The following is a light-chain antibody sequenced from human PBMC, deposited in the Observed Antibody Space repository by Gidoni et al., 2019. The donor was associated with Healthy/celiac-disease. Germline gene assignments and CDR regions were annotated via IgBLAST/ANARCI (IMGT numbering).Light chain of an antibody. CDR1: SSDVGGYNY. V-gene: IGLV2-14*03. CDR3: RSYTSSSTSYV. Sequence: QSALTQPASVSGSPGPSITISCTGTSSDVGGYNYVSWYQHHPGKAPKLMIYDVSNRHSGVSNRFSGSKSGNTASLTISGLRAEDEADYYCRSYTSSSTSYVFGTGTKVTVL. CDR2: DVS. J-gene: IGLJ1*01.